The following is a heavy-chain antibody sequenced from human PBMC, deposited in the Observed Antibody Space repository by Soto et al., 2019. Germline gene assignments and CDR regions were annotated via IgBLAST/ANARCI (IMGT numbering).Heavy chain of an antibody. CDR2: IIPIFGTA. D-gene: IGHD3-22*01. Sequence: QVQLVQSGAEVKKPGSSVKVSCKASGGTFSSYAISWVRQAPGQGLEWMGGIIPIFGTANYAQKFQGRVTITADESTSTAYMELSSLRSEDTAVYYCARSNYYDSSGYYYDLFDYWGQGTLVTVSS. V-gene: IGHV1-69*12. J-gene: IGHJ4*02. CDR3: ARSNYYDSSGYYYDLFDY. CDR1: GGTFSSYA.